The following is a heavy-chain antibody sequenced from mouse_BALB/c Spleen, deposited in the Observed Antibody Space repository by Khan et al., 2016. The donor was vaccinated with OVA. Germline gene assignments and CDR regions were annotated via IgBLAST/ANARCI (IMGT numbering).Heavy chain of an antibody. J-gene: IGHJ4*01. CDR1: GYTFTIYG. Sequence: QIQLVQSGPELKKPGETVKISCTASGYTFTIYGMNWVRQAPGKGLKWMGWINTYTGEPTYADDFKGRFAFSLETSASTAFLQINNLKNEDTATYFCGRVVYNGTMDYWGQGTSVTVSS. D-gene: IGHD1-1*02. V-gene: IGHV9-3-1*01. CDR2: INTYTGEP. CDR3: GRVVYNGTMDY.